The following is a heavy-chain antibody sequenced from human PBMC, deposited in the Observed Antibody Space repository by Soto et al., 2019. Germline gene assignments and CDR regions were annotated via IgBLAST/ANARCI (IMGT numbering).Heavy chain of an antibody. CDR1: GYTFTSYY. CDR3: AREEGGQQLGY. CDR2: INPSGGST. D-gene: IGHD6-13*01. J-gene: IGHJ4*02. V-gene: IGHV1-46*01. Sequence: VGSVKVSCKASGYTFTSYYMHWVRQAPGQGLEWMGIINPSGGSTSYAQKFQGRVTMTRDTSTSTVCMELSSLRSEDTAVYYCAREEGGQQLGYWGQGTLVTVSS.